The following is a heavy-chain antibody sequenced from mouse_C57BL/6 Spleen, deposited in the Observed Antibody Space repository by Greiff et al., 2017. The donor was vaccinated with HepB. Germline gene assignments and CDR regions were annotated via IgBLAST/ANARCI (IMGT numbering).Heavy chain of an antibody. J-gene: IGHJ2*01. CDR3: ARGGVFTTVDFDY. CDR2: INPSNGGT. V-gene: IGHV1-53*01. Sequence: QVQLQQPGPELVKPGASVKLSCKASGYTFTSYWMHWVKQRPGQGLEWIGNINPSNGGTNYNEKFKSKATLTVDKSSSTAYMQLSSLTSEDSAVYYCARGGVFTTVDFDYWGQGTTLTVSS. CDR1: GYTFTSYW. D-gene: IGHD1-1*01.